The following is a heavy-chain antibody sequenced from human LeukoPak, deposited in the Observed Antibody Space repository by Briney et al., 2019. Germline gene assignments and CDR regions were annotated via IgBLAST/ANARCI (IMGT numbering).Heavy chain of an antibody. Sequence: SETLSLTCTVSGGSISSYYWSWIRQPPGKGLEWIGYIYYSGSTNYNPSLKSRVTISVDTSKNQFSLKLSSVTAADTAVYYCARDHPLIGYCSSTSCSRVGGFDYWGQGTLVTVSS. J-gene: IGHJ4*02. CDR2: IYYSGST. CDR3: ARDHPLIGYCSSTSCSRVGGFDY. CDR1: GGSISSYY. D-gene: IGHD2-2*01. V-gene: IGHV4-59*01.